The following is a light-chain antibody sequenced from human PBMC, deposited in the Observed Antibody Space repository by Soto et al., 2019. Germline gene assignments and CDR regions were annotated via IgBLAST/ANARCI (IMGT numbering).Light chain of an antibody. Sequence: ELVLTQSPATQSLSPGERATLSWRASQSVSSYLAWYQQKPGQAPRLLIYDASNRATGIPARFSGSGSGTDFTLTISSLEPEDFAVYYCQQRSNWPPITFGQGTRLEIK. J-gene: IGKJ5*01. CDR1: QSVSSY. CDR3: QQRSNWPPIT. CDR2: DAS. V-gene: IGKV3-11*01.